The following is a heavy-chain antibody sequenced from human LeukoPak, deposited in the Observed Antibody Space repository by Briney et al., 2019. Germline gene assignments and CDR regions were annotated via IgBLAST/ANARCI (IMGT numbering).Heavy chain of an antibody. J-gene: IGHJ4*02. CDR3: ARDPYYYDSSAFYPFDY. Sequence: GGSLRLSCAASGFTFSSYWMHWVRQAPGKGLVWVSRINSDGSSTSYADSVKGRFTISRDNAKNTLYLQVSSLRVEDTAVYYCARDPYYYDSSAFYPFDYWGQGTLVTVSS. CDR2: INSDGSST. V-gene: IGHV3-74*01. D-gene: IGHD3-22*01. CDR1: GFTFSSYW.